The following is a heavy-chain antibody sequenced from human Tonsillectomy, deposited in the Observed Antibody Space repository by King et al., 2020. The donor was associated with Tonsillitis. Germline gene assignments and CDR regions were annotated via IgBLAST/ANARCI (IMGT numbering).Heavy chain of an antibody. D-gene: IGHD3-10*01. J-gene: IGHJ5*02. V-gene: IGHV4-30-4*01. CDR2: IYYSGNP. CDR1: GSSISSGDYY. Sequence: QLQESGPGLVKPSQTLSLTCTVSGSSISSGDYYWSWIRQPPGKGLEWIGYIYYSGNPYYNPSLKSRVTISVDTSKNQFSLKLTSVTAADTAVYYCAREQGGSGSRGWFDPWGQGTLVTVSS. CDR3: AREQGGSGSRGWFDP.